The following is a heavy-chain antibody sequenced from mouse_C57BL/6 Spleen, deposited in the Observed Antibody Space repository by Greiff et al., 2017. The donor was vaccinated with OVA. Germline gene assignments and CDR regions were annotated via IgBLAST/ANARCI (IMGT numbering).Heavy chain of an antibody. CDR2: ISSGGDYI. D-gene: IGHD1-1*01. J-gene: IGHJ1*03. CDR1: GFTFSSYA. Sequence: EVKVVESGAGLVKPGGSLKLSCAASGFTFSSYAMSWVRQTPEKRLEWVAYISSGGDYIYYADTVKGRFTISRDNARNTLYLQMSSLKSEDTAMYYCTREKDYGSSYWYFDVWGTGTTVTVSS. V-gene: IGHV5-9-1*02. CDR3: TREKDYGSSYWYFDV.